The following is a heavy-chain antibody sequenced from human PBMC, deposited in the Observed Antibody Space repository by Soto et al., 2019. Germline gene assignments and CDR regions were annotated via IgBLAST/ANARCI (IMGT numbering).Heavy chain of an antibody. V-gene: IGHV5-51*01. D-gene: IGHD5-18*01. Sequence: PGEPLQISCKGSGYSCTNYWIGWVRQMPGKGLEWMGIIYPGDSDTRYSPSFQGQVTISADKSISTAYLQWSSLKASDTAMYYCARHFSVRDTAMVKEGYYYYYGMDVWGQGTTVTVSS. J-gene: IGHJ6*02. CDR1: GYSCTNYW. CDR3: ARHFSVRDTAMVKEGYYYYYGMDV. CDR2: IYPGDSDT.